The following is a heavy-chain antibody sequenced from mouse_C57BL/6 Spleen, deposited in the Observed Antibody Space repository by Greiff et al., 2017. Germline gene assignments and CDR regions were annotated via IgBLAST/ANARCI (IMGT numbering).Heavy chain of an antibody. CDR3: AVYGYDEEFAY. CDR2: IDPEDGET. D-gene: IGHD2-2*01. CDR1: GFNITDYY. J-gene: IGHJ3*01. Sequence: VQLQQSGAELVKPGASVKLSCTASGFNITDYYMHWVKQRTEQGLEWIGRIDPEDGETKYAPKFQGKATITADTSSNTAYLQLSSLTAEDTSVYYCAVYGYDEEFAYWGQGTLVTVSA. V-gene: IGHV14-2*01.